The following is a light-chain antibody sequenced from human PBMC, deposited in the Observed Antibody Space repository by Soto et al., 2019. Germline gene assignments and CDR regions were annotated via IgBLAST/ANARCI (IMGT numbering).Light chain of an antibody. CDR3: QHFGSTTFT. CDR1: QSVSSNH. Sequence: DIVLTQSRGTLSLSPGESATLSCRASQSVSSNHLAWYQQKPGQAPRLLIYGGSSRATGIPDRFSGSGSGTDFTLTISSLEPEDFAVYYCQHFGSTTFTFGQGTKVDI. CDR2: GGS. V-gene: IGKV3-20*01. J-gene: IGKJ1*01.